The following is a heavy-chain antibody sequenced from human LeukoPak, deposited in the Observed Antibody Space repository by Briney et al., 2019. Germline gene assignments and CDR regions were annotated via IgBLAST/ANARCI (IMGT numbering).Heavy chain of an antibody. Sequence: GEPLNISGQGPGYSSTNYWIAWVRPTPAQGREWMGIIYAYDSDTRYSPSFQGQVTISSDKSISTAYLQWSSLKASDTALYYCARHPPERYYMDVWGKGTTVTVSS. D-gene: IGHD3-9*01. CDR1: GYSSTNYW. CDR2: IYAYDSDT. CDR3: ARHPPERYYMDV. J-gene: IGHJ6*03. V-gene: IGHV5-51*01.